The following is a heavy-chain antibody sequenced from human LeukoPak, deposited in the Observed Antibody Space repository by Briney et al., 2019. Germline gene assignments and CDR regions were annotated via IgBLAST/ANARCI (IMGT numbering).Heavy chain of an antibody. CDR2: IKSKTDGGTT. V-gene: IGHV3-15*01. CDR1: GFTFSNAW. CDR3: TRDFPAWIQSLDAFDI. D-gene: IGHD5-18*01. Sequence: GGSLRLSCAASGFTFSNAWMSWVRQAPGKGLEWVGRIKSKTDGGTTDYAAPVKGRFTISRDDSKNTLYLQMNSLKTEDTALYYCTRDFPAWIQSLDAFDIWGQGTMVTVSS. J-gene: IGHJ3*02.